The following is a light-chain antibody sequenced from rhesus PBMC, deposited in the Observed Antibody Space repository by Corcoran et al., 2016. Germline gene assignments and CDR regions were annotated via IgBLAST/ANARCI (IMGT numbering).Light chain of an antibody. Sequence: DIQMTQSPSSLSASVGDKVTITCHASQGISSWLAWYQQKPGKPPKPQIYYASILQSGVPSRFSGSGSGTDYTLTISSLQHEDFVIYYCQQYDDLPWTFGQWTKVEIK. CDR3: QQYDDLPWT. CDR1: QGISSW. CDR2: YAS. V-gene: IGKV1-19*01. J-gene: IGKJ1*01.